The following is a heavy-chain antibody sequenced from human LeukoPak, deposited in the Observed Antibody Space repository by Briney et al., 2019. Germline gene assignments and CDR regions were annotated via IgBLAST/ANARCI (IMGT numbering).Heavy chain of an antibody. V-gene: IGHV4-61*02. CDR3: ARVARRTQLLTLDY. CDR1: GGSISSGSYY. J-gene: IGHJ4*02. D-gene: IGHD3-10*01. Sequence: SETLSLTCTVSGGSISSGSYYWSWIRQPAGKGLEWIGRIYTSGSTNYNPSLKSRVTISVDTSKNQFSLKLSSVTAADTAVYYCARVARRTQLLTLDYWGQGTLVTVSS. CDR2: IYTSGST.